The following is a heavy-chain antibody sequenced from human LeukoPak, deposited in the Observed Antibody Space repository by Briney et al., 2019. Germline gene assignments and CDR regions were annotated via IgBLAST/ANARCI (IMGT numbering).Heavy chain of an antibody. CDR2: IYHSGST. Sequence: SETLSLTCAVSGGSISSSNWWSWVRQPPGKGLEWIGEIYHSGSTNYNPSLKSRVTISVDKSKNQFSLKLSSVTAADTAVYYCARGALRCFDWLLQPASYYYYGMDVWGQGTTVTVSS. V-gene: IGHV4-4*02. CDR1: GGSISSSNW. D-gene: IGHD3-9*01. CDR3: ARGALRCFDWLLQPASYYYYGMDV. J-gene: IGHJ6*02.